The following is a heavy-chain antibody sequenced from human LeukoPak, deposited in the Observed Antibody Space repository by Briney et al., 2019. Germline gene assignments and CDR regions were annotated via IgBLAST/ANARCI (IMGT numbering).Heavy chain of an antibody. CDR3: AKEGAYGDYLLDY. D-gene: IGHD4-17*01. J-gene: IGHJ4*02. Sequence: GGSLRLSCAASGFTFDDYTMHWVRQAPGKGLEWVSLISWDGGSTYYADSVKGRFTISRDNSKNSLYLQMNSLRTEDTALYYCAKEGAYGDYLLDYWGQGTLVIVSS. CDR1: GFTFDDYT. CDR2: ISWDGGST. V-gene: IGHV3-43*01.